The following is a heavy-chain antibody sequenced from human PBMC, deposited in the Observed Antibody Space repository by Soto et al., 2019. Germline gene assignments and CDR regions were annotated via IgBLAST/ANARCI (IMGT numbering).Heavy chain of an antibody. J-gene: IGHJ3*02. D-gene: IGHD2-15*01. CDR2: IYHSGST. Sequence: QVQLQESGPGLVKPSGTLSLTCAVSGGSISSSNWWSGVRQPPGKGLEWIGEIYHSGSTNYNPSLKSRVTISVDKSKNQFSLKLSSVTAADTAVYYCARVRVDCSGGSCNAFDIWGQGTMVTVSS. CDR3: ARVRVDCSGGSCNAFDI. V-gene: IGHV4-4*02. CDR1: GGSISSSNW.